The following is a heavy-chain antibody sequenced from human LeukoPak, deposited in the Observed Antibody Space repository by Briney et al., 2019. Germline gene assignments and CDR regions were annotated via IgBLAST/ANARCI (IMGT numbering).Heavy chain of an antibody. CDR1: GFFVSDNY. V-gene: IGHV3-66*01. Sequence: QPGGSLRLSCAASGFFVSDNYMSWVRQAPGKGLDWVSVIYTGGSAFYADSVKGRFIISRDNSNNTLYLQMNSLRSDDTAVYYCARGGLGDYFDNWGQGTLVTVSS. CDR2: IYTGGSA. CDR3: ARGGLGDYFDN. D-gene: IGHD4-17*01. J-gene: IGHJ4*02.